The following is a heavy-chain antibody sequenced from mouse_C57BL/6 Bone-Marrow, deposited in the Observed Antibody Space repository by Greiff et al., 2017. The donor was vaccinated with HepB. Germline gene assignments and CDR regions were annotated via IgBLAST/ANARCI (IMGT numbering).Heavy chain of an antibody. CDR2: INYDGSST. CDR3: AREDYYGSSYWYVDV. CDR1: GFTFSDYY. Sequence: EVNVVESEGGLVQPGSSMKLSCTASGFTFSDYYMAWVRQVPEKGLEGVANINYDGSSTYYLDSLKSRFIISRDNAKNILYLQMSSLKSEDTATYYCAREDYYGSSYWYVDVWGTGTTVTVSS. D-gene: IGHD1-1*01. V-gene: IGHV5-16*01. J-gene: IGHJ1*03.